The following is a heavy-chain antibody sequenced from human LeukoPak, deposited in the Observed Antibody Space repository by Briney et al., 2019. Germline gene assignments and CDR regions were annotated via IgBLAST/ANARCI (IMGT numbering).Heavy chain of an antibody. CDR2: IYYAGST. Sequence: SETLSLTCGVSGGSISSYYWAWIRQAPGKGLEWIGYIYYAGSTNYNPSLKSRVTMSVDMSRNQSSLRMTSVTAADTAVYYCARGHGSSGYYAPFDYWGQGTLVTVSS. J-gene: IGHJ4*02. D-gene: IGHD3-22*01. V-gene: IGHV4-59*01. CDR3: ARGHGSSGYYAPFDY. CDR1: GGSISSYY.